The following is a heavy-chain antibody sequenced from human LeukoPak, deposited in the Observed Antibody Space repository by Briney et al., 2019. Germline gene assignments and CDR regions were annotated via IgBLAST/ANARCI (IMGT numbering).Heavy chain of an antibody. CDR2: INHSGST. CDR3: ARRRQLTYYFDY. V-gene: IGHV4-34*01. Sequence: SETLSLTCAVYGGSFSGYYWSWIRQPPGKGLEWIGEINHSGSTNYNPSPKSRVTISVDTSKNQFSLKLSSVTAADTAVYYCARRRQLTYYFDYWGQGTLVTVSS. CDR1: GGSFSGYY. J-gene: IGHJ4*02. D-gene: IGHD6-13*01.